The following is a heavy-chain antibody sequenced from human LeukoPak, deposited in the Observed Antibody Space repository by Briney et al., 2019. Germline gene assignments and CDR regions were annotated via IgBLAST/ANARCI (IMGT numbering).Heavy chain of an antibody. CDR3: ARHPMGSMVRGVIIYWFDP. V-gene: IGHV4-39*01. CDR1: GGSISSSSYY. Sequence: SETLSLTCTVSGGSISSSSYYWGWIRQPPGKGLEWIGSIYYSGSTYYNPSLKSRVTISVDTSRNQFSLKLSSVTAADTAVYYCARHPMGSMVRGVIIYWFDPWGQGTLVTVSS. D-gene: IGHD3-10*01. J-gene: IGHJ5*02. CDR2: IYYSGST.